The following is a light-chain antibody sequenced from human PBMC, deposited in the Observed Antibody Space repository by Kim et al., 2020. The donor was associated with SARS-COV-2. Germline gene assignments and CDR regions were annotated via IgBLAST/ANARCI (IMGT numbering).Light chain of an antibody. CDR2: DDS. CDR3: RVWESRSDHPLV. CDR1: NIGSKS. J-gene: IGLJ2*01. Sequence: SYELTQPPSVSVAPGKTARITCGGNNIGSKSVHWYQQKPGQAPVLVVYDDSDRPSGIPNRSSGPTFGKTPTLTTSRVESGDGADYNCRVWESRSDHPLV. V-gene: IGLV3-21*03.